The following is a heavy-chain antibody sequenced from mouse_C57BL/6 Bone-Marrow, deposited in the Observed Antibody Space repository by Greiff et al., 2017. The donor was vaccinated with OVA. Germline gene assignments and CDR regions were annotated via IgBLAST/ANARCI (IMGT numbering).Heavy chain of an antibody. D-gene: IGHD1-1*01. V-gene: IGHV14-2*01. CDR3: ARERGYYYGRSHSGRFDV. J-gene: IGHJ1*03. Sequence: VQLQQSGAELVKPGASVKLSCTASGFNIKDYYMHWVKQRTEQGLEWIGRIDPEDGETKYAPKFQGKATITADTSSNSAYLQLSSLTSEDTAVYYCARERGYYYGRSHSGRFDVWGTGTTVTVSS. CDR2: IDPEDGET. CDR1: GFNIKDYY.